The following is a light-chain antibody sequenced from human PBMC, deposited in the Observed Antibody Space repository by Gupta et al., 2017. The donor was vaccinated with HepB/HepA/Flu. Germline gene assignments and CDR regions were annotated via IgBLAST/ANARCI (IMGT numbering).Light chain of an antibody. CDR3: AAWDNSLSGRV. Sequence: QSVLTQPPSASGTPGQTVIISCSGSSSNIGSKHVYWYQQLPGTAPKLLIYNNNQRPSGVPDRFSGSKSGTSASLAISGLRSEDEADYYCAAWDNSLSGRVFGGGTKLTVL. V-gene: IGLV1-47*01. J-gene: IGLJ3*02. CDR2: NNN. CDR1: SSNIGSKH.